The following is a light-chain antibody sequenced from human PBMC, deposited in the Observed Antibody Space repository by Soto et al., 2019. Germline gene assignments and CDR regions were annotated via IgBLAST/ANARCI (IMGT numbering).Light chain of an antibody. CDR2: RND. J-gene: IGLJ2*01. CDR3: AAWDDTLSGVI. CDR1: TSNIGNNY. V-gene: IGLV1-47*01. Sequence: QSVLTQPPSVSGTPGQRVTISCSGSTSNIGNNYVFWYHQLPGTAPKLLIYRNDQRPSGVPDRFSSSRSGTSASLAITGLRSEDEADYYCAAWDDTLSGVIFGGGTKVTVL.